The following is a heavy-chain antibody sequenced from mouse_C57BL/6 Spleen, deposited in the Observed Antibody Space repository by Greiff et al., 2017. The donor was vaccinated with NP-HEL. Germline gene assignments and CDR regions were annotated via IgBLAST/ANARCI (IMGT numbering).Heavy chain of an antibody. CDR2: INPNNGGT. Sequence: EVQLQQSGPELVKPGASVKISCKASGYTFTDYYMNWVKQSHGKSLEWIGDINPNNGGTSYNQKFKGKATLTVDKSSSPAYMELRSLTSEDSAVYYCARNYYGSRDWYFDVWGTGTTVTVAS. V-gene: IGHV1-26*01. D-gene: IGHD1-1*01. CDR3: ARNYYGSRDWYFDV. J-gene: IGHJ1*03. CDR1: GYTFTDYY.